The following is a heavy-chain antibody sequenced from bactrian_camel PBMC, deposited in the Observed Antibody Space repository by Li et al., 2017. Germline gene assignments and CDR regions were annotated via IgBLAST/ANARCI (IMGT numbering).Heavy chain of an antibody. CDR1: GYTYNRFS. CDR3: AAAVGLPDLLRGVYLSARSYDY. D-gene: IGHD3*01. V-gene: IGHV3S1*01. CDR2: IDTGDGTT. Sequence: HVQLVESGGGSVQAGGSLRLSCAASGYTYNRFSGAWFRQAPGKEREGVAAIDTGDGTTYYLDSVEGRFAISHDSAANTLYLQMNSLKPEDTAMYYCAAAVGLPDLLRGVYLSARSYDYWGHGTQVTVS. J-gene: IGHJ4*01.